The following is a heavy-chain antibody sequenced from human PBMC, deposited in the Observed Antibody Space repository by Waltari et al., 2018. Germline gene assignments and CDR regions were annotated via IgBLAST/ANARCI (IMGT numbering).Heavy chain of an antibody. CDR2: MNVGGGRT. CDR3: VRDPQEVAELFDY. J-gene: IGHJ4*02. Sequence: EVQLVESGGGLVQPGGSLRLSCAASGFTFSRYWIHWVRQRAGKGLVLGSRMNVGGGRTDYADLVKGRFTISRDNAKNTLYLQMNRLRFEDSGLYYCVRDPQEVAELFDYLGRGTRVTVSS. D-gene: IGHD1-7*01. V-gene: IGHV3-74*01. CDR1: GFTFSRYW.